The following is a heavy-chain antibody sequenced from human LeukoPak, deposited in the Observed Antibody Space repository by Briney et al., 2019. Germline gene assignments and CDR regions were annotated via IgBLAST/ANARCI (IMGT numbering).Heavy chain of an antibody. J-gene: IGHJ5*02. CDR2: IYYSGST. D-gene: IGHD2-15*01. V-gene: IGHV4-39*07. CDR3: ARVFIVVVVAARMSVWFDP. CDR1: GGSISSSSYY. Sequence: SETLSLTCTVSGGSISSSSYYWGWIRQPPGKGLEWIVSIYYSGSTYYTPSLKSRVTISVDTSKNQFSLKLSSVTAADTAVYYCARVFIVVVVAARMSVWFDPWGQGTLVTVSS.